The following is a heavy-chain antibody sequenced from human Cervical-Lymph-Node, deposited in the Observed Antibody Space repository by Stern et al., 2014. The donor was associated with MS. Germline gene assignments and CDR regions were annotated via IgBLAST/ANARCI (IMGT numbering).Heavy chain of an antibody. Sequence: QLVQSGAEVKKPGSSVKVSCKASGGTFSSYAISWVRQAPGQGLEWMGGIIPIFGTANYAQKFQGRVTMTTDTSTSTAYMELRSLRSDDTAVYYCAGYNDYGALGAFDIWGQGTMVTVSS. V-gene: IGHV1-69*06. D-gene: IGHD4-17*01. J-gene: IGHJ3*02. CDR2: IIPIFGTA. CDR1: GGTFSSYA. CDR3: AGYNDYGALGAFDI.